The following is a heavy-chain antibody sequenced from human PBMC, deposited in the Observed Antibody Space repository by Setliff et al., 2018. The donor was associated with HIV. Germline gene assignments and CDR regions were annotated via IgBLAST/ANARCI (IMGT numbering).Heavy chain of an antibody. V-gene: IGHV3-23*01. D-gene: IGHD3-10*01. J-gene: IGHJ4*02. CDR2: ITGSGGGT. CDR1: GFTLSNFD. Sequence: PGGSLRLSCAASGFTLSNFDISWVRQAPGKGLEWVSIITGSGGGTSYADSVKGRFTISRDNSKNTLYLQMNSLRADDTALYYCAKDKGQKYADYWGQGTMVTVSS. CDR3: AKDKGQKYADY.